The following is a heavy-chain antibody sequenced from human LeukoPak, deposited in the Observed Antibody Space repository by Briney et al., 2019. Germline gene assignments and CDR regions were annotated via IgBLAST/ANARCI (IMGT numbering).Heavy chain of an antibody. Sequence: GGSLRLSCAASGFTFSSYWMHWVRHAPGKGLVWVSRINSDGSSTSYADSVKGRFTISRDNAKNTLYLQMNSLRTEDTAVYYCARSSSSNTPFDYWGQGTLVTVSS. CDR1: GFTFSSYW. CDR2: INSDGSST. J-gene: IGHJ4*02. V-gene: IGHV3-74*01. CDR3: ARSSSSNTPFDY. D-gene: IGHD6-6*01.